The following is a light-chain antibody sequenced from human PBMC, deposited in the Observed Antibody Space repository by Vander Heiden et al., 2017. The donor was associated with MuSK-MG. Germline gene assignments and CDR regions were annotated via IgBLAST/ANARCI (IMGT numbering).Light chain of an antibody. CDR2: AAS. CDR1: QSIDTY. V-gene: IGKV1-39*01. CDR3: QQSHSTPPT. Sequence: DIQMTQSPSSLSASVGDRVTITCRASQSIDTYLNWYQQKPGKAPKFLTYAASSLQSGVPSRFSGSGSGTDFTLTISSLQPEDFATYYCQQSHSTPPTFGQGTKLEIK. J-gene: IGKJ2*01.